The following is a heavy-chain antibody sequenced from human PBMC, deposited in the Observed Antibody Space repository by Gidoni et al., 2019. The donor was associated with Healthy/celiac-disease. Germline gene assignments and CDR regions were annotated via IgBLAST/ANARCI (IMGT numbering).Heavy chain of an antibody. CDR1: GYTFTGYY. D-gene: IGHD3-22*01. CDR3: AREPYDIQPLGFDY. V-gene: IGHV1-2*02. CDR2: INPNSGGK. J-gene: IGHJ4*02. Sequence: QVQLVQSGAEVKKPGASVKVSCKASGYTFTGYYMHWVRQAPGQGLEWMGWINPNSGGKNYAQKFQGRVTMTRDTSISTAYMELSRLRSDDTAVYYCAREPYDIQPLGFDYWGQGTLVTVSS.